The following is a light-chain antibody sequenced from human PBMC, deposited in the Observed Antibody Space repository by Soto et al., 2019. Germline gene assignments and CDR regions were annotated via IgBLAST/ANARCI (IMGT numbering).Light chain of an antibody. CDR1: ALPKQY. V-gene: IGLV3-25*03. J-gene: IGLJ3*02. CDR2: KDS. Sequence: SYELTQPPSVSVSPGQTARITCSGDALPKQYAYWYQQKPGQAPVLVIYKDSERPSGIPERFSGSSSGTTVTLTISGVRAEDEADYYCQSADSRSWVFGGGTKVTVL. CDR3: QSADSRSWV.